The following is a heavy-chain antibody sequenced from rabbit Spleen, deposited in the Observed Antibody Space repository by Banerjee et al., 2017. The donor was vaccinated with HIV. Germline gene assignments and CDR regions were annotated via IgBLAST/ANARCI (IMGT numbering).Heavy chain of an antibody. Sequence: QSLEESGGGLVQPEGSLTLTCTTSGFSFSSNHYMCWVRQAPGKGLEWIACTAAGGSAFTYYASWAKGRFTCSKASSTTVTLQMTSLTAADTATYFCARDSGTSFSTYGMDLWGSGTLVTVS. V-gene: IGHV1S40*01. D-gene: IGHD8-1*01. CDR3: ARDSGTSFSTYGMDL. CDR1: GFSFSSNHY. CDR2: TAAGGSAFT. J-gene: IGHJ6*01.